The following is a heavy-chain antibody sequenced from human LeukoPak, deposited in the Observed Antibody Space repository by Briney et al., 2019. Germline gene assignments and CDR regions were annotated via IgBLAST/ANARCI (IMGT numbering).Heavy chain of an antibody. CDR1: GFTFSTYA. CDR2: ISRSGGSG. D-gene: IGHD5-18*01. CDR3: AKDLGYNYGTKLHY. J-gene: IGHJ4*02. V-gene: IGHV3-23*01. Sequence: PGGSLRLSCAASGFTFSTYAMTWVRQAPGKGLEWVSAISRSGGSGFYADSVQGRFTISRDNSKNMLYLQMPRLRAEDTPIYYCAKDLGYNYGTKLHYWGQGTLVTVSS.